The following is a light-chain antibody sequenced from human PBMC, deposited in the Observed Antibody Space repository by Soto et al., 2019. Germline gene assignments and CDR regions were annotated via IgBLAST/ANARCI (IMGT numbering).Light chain of an antibody. CDR2: GAS. Sequence: EIVLTQSPGTLSLSPGDRATLSCRASQSVNSAYLAWYQHKSGQAPRLLIYGASSRFTGVPDRFGGSGSGTDFTLTISRLEPEDFAVYYCQKYYSSPRFGQGTKVEIK. V-gene: IGKV3-20*01. CDR3: QKYYSSPR. CDR1: QSVNSAY. J-gene: IGKJ1*01.